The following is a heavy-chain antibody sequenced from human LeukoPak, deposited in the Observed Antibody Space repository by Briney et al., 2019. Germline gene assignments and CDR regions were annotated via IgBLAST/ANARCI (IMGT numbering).Heavy chain of an antibody. CDR2: IYYSGST. CDR1: GGSISSYY. D-gene: IGHD3-10*01. J-gene: IGHJ4*02. V-gene: IGHV4-59*08. CDR3: ASLRSGGEWYFDY. Sequence: SETLSLTCTVSGGSISSYYWSWVRQPPGKGLEWVGYIYYSGSTYYNPSLKSRVTISVDTSTNRFSLKLTSMTAADTAVYYCASLRSGGEWYFDYWGQGTLVTVSS.